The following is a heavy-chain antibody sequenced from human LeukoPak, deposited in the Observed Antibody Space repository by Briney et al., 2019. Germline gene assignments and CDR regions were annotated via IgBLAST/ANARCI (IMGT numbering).Heavy chain of an antibody. D-gene: IGHD3-3*01. Sequence: PSETLSLTCAVYGGSFSGYYWSWIRHPPGKGLEWIGEINHSGSTNYNPSLKSRVTISVDTSKNQFSLKLSSVTAADTAVYYCARAPLYYYDFWSGPDYWGQGTLVTVSS. CDR1: GGSFSGYY. V-gene: IGHV4-34*01. CDR3: ARAPLYYYDFWSGPDY. J-gene: IGHJ4*02. CDR2: INHSGST.